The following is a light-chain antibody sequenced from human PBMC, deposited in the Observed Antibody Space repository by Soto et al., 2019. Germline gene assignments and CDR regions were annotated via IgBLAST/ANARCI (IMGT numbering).Light chain of an antibody. CDR3: QQSFSPLWT. V-gene: IGKV1-39*01. Sequence: DIQMTQSPSSLSASVGDRVTITCRASQSISNYLNWYQQKPGKAPKLLIYAASSMQSGVPSRFSGSGSETAFTLPISRLQPDDSATYYCQQSFSPLWTFGQGTKVEV. CDR2: AAS. CDR1: QSISNY. J-gene: IGKJ1*01.